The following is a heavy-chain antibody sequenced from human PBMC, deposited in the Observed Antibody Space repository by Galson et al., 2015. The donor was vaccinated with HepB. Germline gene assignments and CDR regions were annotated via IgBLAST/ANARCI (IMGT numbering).Heavy chain of an antibody. D-gene: IGHD6-6*01. J-gene: IGHJ4*02. CDR3: AKEGYSSSSGDY. CDR1: GFTFSSYG. Sequence: SLRLSCAASGFTFSSYGMHWVRQAPGKGLEWVAVISYDGSNKYYADSVKGRFTISRDNSKNTLYLQMNSLRAEDTAVYYCAKEGYSSSSGDYWGQGTLVTVSS. V-gene: IGHV3-30*18. CDR2: ISYDGSNK.